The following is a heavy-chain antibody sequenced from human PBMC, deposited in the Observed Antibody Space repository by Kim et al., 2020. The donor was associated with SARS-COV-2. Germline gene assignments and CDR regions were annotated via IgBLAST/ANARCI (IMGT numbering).Heavy chain of an antibody. CDR3: ARRRYSSSWSAGAPPNWFDP. CDR1: GGSISSSSYY. D-gene: IGHD6-13*01. V-gene: IGHV4-39*01. CDR2: IYYSGST. Sequence: SETLSLTCTVSGGSISSSSYYWGWIRQPPGKGLEWIGSIYYSGSTYYNPSPKSRVTISVDTSKNQFSLKLSSVTAADTAVYYCARRRYSSSWSAGAPPNWFDPWGQGTLVTVSS. J-gene: IGHJ5*02.